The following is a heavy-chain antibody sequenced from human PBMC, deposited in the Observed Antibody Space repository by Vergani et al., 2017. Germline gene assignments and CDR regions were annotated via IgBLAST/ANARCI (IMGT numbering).Heavy chain of an antibody. D-gene: IGHD4-23*01. V-gene: IGHV1-3*01. J-gene: IGHJ6*02. CDR2: INAGNGNT. Sequence: QVQLVQSGAEVKKPGASVKVSCKASGSTFTSYAMHWVRQAPGQRLEWMGWINAGNGNTKYSQKFQGRVTITRDTSASTAYMELRSLRSEDTAVDDCAREHGNIRRGMDVWGQGTTVTVSS. CDR1: GSTFTSYA. CDR3: AREHGNIRRGMDV.